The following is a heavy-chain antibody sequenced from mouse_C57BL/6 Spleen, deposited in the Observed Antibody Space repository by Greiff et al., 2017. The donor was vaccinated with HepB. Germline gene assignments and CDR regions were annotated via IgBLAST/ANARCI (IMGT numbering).Heavy chain of an antibody. CDR3: AIKLNWDHAMDY. CDR2: IDPSDSYT. V-gene: IGHV1-69*01. CDR1: GYTFTSYW. Sequence: QVQLQQPGAELVMPGASVKLSCKASGYTFTSYWMHWVKQRPGQGLEWIGEIDPSDSYTNYNQKFKGKSTLTVDKSSSTAYMQLSSLTSEDSAVYYCAIKLNWDHAMDYWGQGTSVTVSS. J-gene: IGHJ4*01. D-gene: IGHD4-1*01.